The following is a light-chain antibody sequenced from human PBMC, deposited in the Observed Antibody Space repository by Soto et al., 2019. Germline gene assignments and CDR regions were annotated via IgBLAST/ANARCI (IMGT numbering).Light chain of an antibody. Sequence: EIVLTQSPGTLSLSPGERATLSCRASQSVSSSYLAWYQQKPGQAPRLLIYGASSRATGIPDRFSGSGSGTDFPLTISQMGAEDFAVYYCQQYGSLWTFGQGTKVEIK. CDR2: GAS. V-gene: IGKV3-20*01. J-gene: IGKJ1*01. CDR1: QSVSSSY. CDR3: QQYGSLWT.